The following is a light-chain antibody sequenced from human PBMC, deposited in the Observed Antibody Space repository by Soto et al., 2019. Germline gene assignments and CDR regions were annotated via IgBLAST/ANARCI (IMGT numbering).Light chain of an antibody. CDR1: QSISSW. CDR3: QHYHGWPIT. CDR2: DAS. Sequence: DIQMTQSPSTLTASVGDRVTITCRASQSISSWLAWYQQKPGKAPQLLIYDASTRATGTPARFSGSGSGTEFTLTISSLQSEDFAVYYCQHYHGWPITFGQGTRLEIK. J-gene: IGKJ5*01. V-gene: IGKV1-5*01.